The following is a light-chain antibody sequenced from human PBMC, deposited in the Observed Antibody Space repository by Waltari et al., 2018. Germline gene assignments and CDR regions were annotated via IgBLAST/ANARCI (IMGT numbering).Light chain of an antibody. CDR1: SSDVGTYDL. J-gene: IGLJ3*02. V-gene: IGLV2-23*02. CDR3: CSFADSSASWV. CDR2: DVN. Sequence: QSALTQPASVSGSPGQSITISCTGTSSDVGTYDLVSWYQQHPGKAPKLMIHDVNKRPLGVSPRFSGSKSGNTASLTISGLQAEDEADYYCCSFADSSASWVFGGGTKLTVL.